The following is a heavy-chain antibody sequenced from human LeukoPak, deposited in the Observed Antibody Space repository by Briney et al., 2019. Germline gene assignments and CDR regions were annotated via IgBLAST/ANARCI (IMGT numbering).Heavy chain of an antibody. CDR1: GYTFTSYD. Sequence: GASVKVSCKASGYTFTSYDINWVRQATGQGLEWMGWMNPNSGNTGYAQKFQGRVTMTTDTSTSTAYMELRSLRSDDTAVYYCARWEHCGGDCYSLDYWGQGTLVTVSS. CDR2: MNPNSGNT. D-gene: IGHD2-21*02. CDR3: ARWEHCGGDCYSLDY. V-gene: IGHV1-8*02. J-gene: IGHJ4*02.